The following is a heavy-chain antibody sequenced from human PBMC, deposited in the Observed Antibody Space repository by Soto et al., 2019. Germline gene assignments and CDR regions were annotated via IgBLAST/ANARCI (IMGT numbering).Heavy chain of an antibody. CDR1: GYTFTSNI. CDR2: ISPASGST. CDR3: ARVFEDLGS. V-gene: IGHV1-3*01. D-gene: IGHD3-10*02. Sequence: ASVKVSCKASGYTFTSNIIHWVRQAPGQRLEWMGWISPASGSTRYSPKFQDRVTITRDTSAATAYMELTSLKSEDTAIYYCARVFEDLGSWRQRTLVTVSS. J-gene: IGHJ5*02.